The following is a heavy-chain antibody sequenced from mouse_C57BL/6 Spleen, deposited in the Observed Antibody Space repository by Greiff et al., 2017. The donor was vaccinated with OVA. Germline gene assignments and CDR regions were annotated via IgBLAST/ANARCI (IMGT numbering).Heavy chain of an antibody. J-gene: IGHJ4*01. Sequence: VQLQQSGAELVKPGASVKISCKASGYAFSSYWMNWVKQRPGKGLEWIGQIYPGDGDTNYNGKFKGKATLTADKSSSTAYMQLSSLTSEDSAVYFCARRGTGYYAMDYWGQGTSVTVSS. CDR1: GYAFSSYW. CDR2: IYPGDGDT. V-gene: IGHV1-80*01. D-gene: IGHD4-1*01. CDR3: ARRGTGYYAMDY.